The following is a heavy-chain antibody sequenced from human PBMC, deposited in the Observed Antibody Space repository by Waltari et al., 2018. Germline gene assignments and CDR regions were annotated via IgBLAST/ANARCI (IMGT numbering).Heavy chain of an antibody. Sequence: EVQVVESGGGLVQPGGSLRLSCAASGFTFSNYWVTWVRRAPGKGLEWVANINQDGNGLNYVDSVRGRFTSSRDNAKNSMFLQMNSLRAEDTAVYYCARVPLPWYLDYWGQGTLVTVSS. J-gene: IGHJ4*02. V-gene: IGHV3-7*01. CDR2: INQDGNGL. CDR1: GFTFSNYW. CDR3: ARVPLPWYLDY.